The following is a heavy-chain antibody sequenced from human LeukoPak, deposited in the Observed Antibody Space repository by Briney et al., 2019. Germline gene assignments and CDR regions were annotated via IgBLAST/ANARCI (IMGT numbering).Heavy chain of an antibody. CDR3: ARRVVAATRNWFDP. Sequence: ASVKVSCKASGYTFTSYAMHWVRQAPGQRLEWMGWINAGNGNTKYSQKCQGRVTITRDTSASTAYMELSSLRSEDTAVYYCARRVVAATRNWFDPWGQGTLVTVSS. CDR2: INAGNGNT. CDR1: GYTFTSYA. J-gene: IGHJ5*02. D-gene: IGHD2-15*01. V-gene: IGHV1-3*01.